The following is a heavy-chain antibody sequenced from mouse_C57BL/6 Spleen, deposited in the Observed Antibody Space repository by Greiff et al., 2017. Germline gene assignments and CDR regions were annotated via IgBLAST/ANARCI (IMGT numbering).Heavy chain of an antibody. J-gene: IGHJ2*01. D-gene: IGHD3-2*02. Sequence: VQLQQPGAELVKPGASVKLSCKASGYTFTSYWMQWVKQRPGQGLEWIGEIDPSDSYTNYNQKFKGKATLTVDTSSSTAYMQLSSLTSEDSAVYYCARKGAQALFDYWGQGTTLTVSS. CDR3: ARKGAQALFDY. V-gene: IGHV1-50*01. CDR2: IDPSDSYT. CDR1: GYTFTSYW.